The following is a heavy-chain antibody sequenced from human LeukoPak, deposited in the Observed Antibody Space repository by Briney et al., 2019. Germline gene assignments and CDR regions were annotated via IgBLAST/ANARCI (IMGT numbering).Heavy chain of an antibody. V-gene: IGHV4-39*01. Sequence: SETLSLTCTVSGGSISSSSYYWGWLRPPQGKGLVWIGSIYYSGSTYYNPSLKSRVTISVDTSKNQFSLKLSSVTAADTAVYYCARPLPPQGFDPWGQGTLVTVSS. CDR2: IYYSGST. CDR3: ARPLPPQGFDP. J-gene: IGHJ5*02. CDR1: GGSISSSSYY.